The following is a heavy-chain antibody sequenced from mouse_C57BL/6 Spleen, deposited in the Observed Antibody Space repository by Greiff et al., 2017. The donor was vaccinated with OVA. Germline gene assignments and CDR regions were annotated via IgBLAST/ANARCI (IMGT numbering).Heavy chain of an antibody. D-gene: IGHD6-1*01. J-gene: IGHJ2*01. V-gene: IGHV1-26*01. CDR3: ARRRQFDY. CDR1: GYTFTDYY. Sequence: EVQLQQSGPELVKPGASVKISCKASGYTFTDYYMNWVKQSHGKSLEWIGDINPNNGGTSYNQKFKGKATLTVDKSSSTAYMGLRSLTSEDSAVYYCARRRQFDYWGQGTTLTVSS. CDR2: INPNNGGT.